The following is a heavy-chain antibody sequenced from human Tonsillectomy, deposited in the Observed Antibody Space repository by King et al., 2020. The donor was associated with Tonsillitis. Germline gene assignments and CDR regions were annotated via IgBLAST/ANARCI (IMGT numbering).Heavy chain of an antibody. CDR3: ARPYSSSFWFFDL. V-gene: IGHV4-59*08. CDR2: IYYSGST. Sequence: QLQESGPGLVKPSETLSLTCTVSGGSISDYYWSWIRQPPGKGLEWIVYIYYSGSTNYNPSRKSRVTMSVDTSKNHFSLRLSSVTASDTAVYFCARPYSSSFWFFDLWGRGTLVTVSS. CDR1: GGSISDYY. D-gene: IGHD6-6*01. J-gene: IGHJ2*01.